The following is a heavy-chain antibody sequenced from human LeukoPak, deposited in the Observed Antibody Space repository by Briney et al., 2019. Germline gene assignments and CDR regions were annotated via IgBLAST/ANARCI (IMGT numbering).Heavy chain of an antibody. Sequence: GGSLRLSCAASGFTVSSYAMSWVRQAPGKGLEWVSAISGSGGSTYYADSVKGRFTISRDNSKNTLYLQMNSLRAEDTAVYYCATITYYYDSSGYDYWGQGTLVTVSS. CDR1: GFTVSSYA. D-gene: IGHD3-22*01. CDR2: ISGSGGST. CDR3: ATITYYYDSSGYDY. V-gene: IGHV3-23*01. J-gene: IGHJ4*02.